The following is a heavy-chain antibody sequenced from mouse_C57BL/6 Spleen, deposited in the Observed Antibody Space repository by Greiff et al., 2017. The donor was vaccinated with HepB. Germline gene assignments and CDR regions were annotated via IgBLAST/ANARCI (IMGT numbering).Heavy chain of an antibody. CDR2: INPYNGGT. CDR3: ARSGDGYYGGFDY. V-gene: IGHV1-19*01. D-gene: IGHD2-3*01. Sequence: VQLQQSGPVLVKPGASVKMSCKASGYTFTDYYMNWVKQSHGKSLEWIGVINPYNGGTSYNQKFKGKATLTVDKSSSTAYMELNSLTSEDSAVYYCARSGDGYYGGFDYWGQGTTLTVSS. J-gene: IGHJ2*01. CDR1: GYTFTDYY.